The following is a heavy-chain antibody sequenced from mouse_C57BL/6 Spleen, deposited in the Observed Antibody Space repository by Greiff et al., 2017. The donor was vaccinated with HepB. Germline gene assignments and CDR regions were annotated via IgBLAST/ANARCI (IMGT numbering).Heavy chain of an antibody. V-gene: IGHV1-59*01. CDR3: ARKAYYSNYDFDY. J-gene: IGHJ2*01. CDR2: IDPSDSYT. CDR1: GYTFTSYW. Sequence: VKLQQPGAELVRPGTSVKLSCKASGYTFTSYWMHWVKQRPGQGLEWIGVIDPSDSYTNYNQKFKGKATLTVDTSSSTAYMQLSSLTSEDSAVYYCARKAYYSNYDFDYWGQGTTLTVSS. D-gene: IGHD2-5*01.